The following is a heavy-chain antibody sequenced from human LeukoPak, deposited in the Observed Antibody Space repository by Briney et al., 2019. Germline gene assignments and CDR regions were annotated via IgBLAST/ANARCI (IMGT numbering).Heavy chain of an antibody. V-gene: IGHV4-4*02. J-gene: IGHJ3*01. CDR3: ARDSGPNDEDDAFDV. D-gene: IGHD3-10*01. Sequence: SGTLSLTCTISGGSITSNNWWSWFRQPPGKRLEWIGDIYHSGNTDYNPSLQSRVTISVDTSKNQFSLILKSVTAADAAVYYCARDSGPNDEDDAFDVWGQGTMVIVSA. CDR2: IYHSGNT. CDR1: GGSITSNNW.